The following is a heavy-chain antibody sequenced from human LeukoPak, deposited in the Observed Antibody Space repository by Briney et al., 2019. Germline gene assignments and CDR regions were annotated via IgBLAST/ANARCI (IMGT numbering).Heavy chain of an antibody. V-gene: IGHV1-46*01. CDR3: ARVSRYYGSGSSFDY. Sequence: ASVKVSCKASGYTFTSYYMHWVRQAPGQGLEWMGIINPSGGSTSYAQKFQGRVTMTRDTSTSTVYMELSSLRSEDTAVYYCARVSRYYGSGSSFDYWGQGTLVTVSS. CDR1: GYTFTSYY. J-gene: IGHJ4*02. CDR2: INPSGGST. D-gene: IGHD3-10*01.